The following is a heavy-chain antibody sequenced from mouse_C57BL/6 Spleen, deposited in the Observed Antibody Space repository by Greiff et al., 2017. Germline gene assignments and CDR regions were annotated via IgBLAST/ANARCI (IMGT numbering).Heavy chain of an antibody. CDR1: GFTFSDYG. D-gene: IGHD3-1*01. CDR3: LSFYYAMDY. J-gene: IGHJ4*01. Sequence: EVKLMESGGGLVKPGGSPTLSCAASGFTFSDYGMHWVRQAPEKGLEWVAYISSGSSTIYYADTVKGRFTISRDNAKNTLFLQMTSLRSEDTAMYYCLSFYYAMDYWGQGTSVTVSS. CDR2: ISSGSSTI. V-gene: IGHV5-17*01.